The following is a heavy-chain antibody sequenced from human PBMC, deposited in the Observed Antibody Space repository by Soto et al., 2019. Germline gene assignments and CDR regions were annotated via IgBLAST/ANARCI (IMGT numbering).Heavy chain of an antibody. CDR2: IWYDGSNK. V-gene: IGHV3-33*01. J-gene: IGHJ4*02. D-gene: IGHD4-4*01. CDR3: ARQKLGLLYFDY. Sequence: QVPLVESGGGVVQPGRSLRLSCAASGFTFSSYGMHWVRQAPGKGLEWVAVIWYDGSNKYYADSVKGRFTISRDNSKNTLYLQMNSLRAEDTAVYYCARQKLGLLYFDYWGQGTLVTVSS. CDR1: GFTFSSYG.